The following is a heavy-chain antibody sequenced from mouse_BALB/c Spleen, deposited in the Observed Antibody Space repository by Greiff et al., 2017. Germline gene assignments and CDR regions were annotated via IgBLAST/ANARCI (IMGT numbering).Heavy chain of an antibody. CDR3: ASTMITTDDY. CDR1: GFNIKDTY. D-gene: IGHD2-4*01. J-gene: IGHJ2*01. V-gene: IGHV14-3*02. Sequence: EVQLQQSGAELVKPGASVKLSCTASGFNIKDTYMHWVKQRPEQGLEWIGRIDPANGNTKYDPKFQGKATITADTSSNTAYLQLSSLTSEDTAVYYCASTMITTDDYWGQGTTLTVSS. CDR2: IDPANGNT.